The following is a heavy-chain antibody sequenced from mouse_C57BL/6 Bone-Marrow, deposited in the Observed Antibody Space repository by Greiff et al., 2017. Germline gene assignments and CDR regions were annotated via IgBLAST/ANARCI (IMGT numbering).Heavy chain of an antibody. Sequence: VQLQQPGAELVKPGASVKMSCKASGYTFTSYWITWVKQRPGQGLEWIGDIYPGSGSTNYNEKFKSKATLTVDTSSSTAYMQLSSLTSEDSAVYYCAREDYYGYESFAYWGQGTLVTVSA. CDR1: GYTFTSYW. J-gene: IGHJ3*01. V-gene: IGHV1-55*01. D-gene: IGHD2-2*01. CDR2: IYPGSGST. CDR3: AREDYYGYESFAY.